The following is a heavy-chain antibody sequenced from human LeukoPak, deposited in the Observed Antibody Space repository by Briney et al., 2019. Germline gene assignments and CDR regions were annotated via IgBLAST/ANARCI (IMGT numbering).Heavy chain of an antibody. D-gene: IGHD6-19*01. CDR3: ARGQGVAGYYYYYYMDV. Sequence: SETLSLTCSVSGGSISGFYWSWIRQPAGKGLEWIGRIYSSGSTDYNPSLKSRVTMSVDTSKNQFSLKLSSVTAADTAVYYCARGQGVAGYYYYYYMDVWGKGTTVTISS. CDR2: IYSSGST. CDR1: GGSISGFY. V-gene: IGHV4-4*07. J-gene: IGHJ6*03.